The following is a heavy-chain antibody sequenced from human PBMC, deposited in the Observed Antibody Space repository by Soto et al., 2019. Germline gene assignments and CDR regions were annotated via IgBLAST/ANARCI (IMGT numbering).Heavy chain of an antibody. CDR3: ARGYTGYCSGGTCYWFDP. J-gene: IGHJ5*02. V-gene: IGHV3-21*01. Sequence: EVQLVESGGGLVKPGGSLRLSCEASGFSFSSYSMNWVRQAPGKGLEWVSSISSSASPINYADSVKGRFTISRDNAKKSLYLQMNSLRAEDTAVYYCARGYTGYCSGGTCYWFDPWGQGTLVTVSS. CDR1: GFSFSSYS. D-gene: IGHD2-15*01. CDR2: ISSSASPI.